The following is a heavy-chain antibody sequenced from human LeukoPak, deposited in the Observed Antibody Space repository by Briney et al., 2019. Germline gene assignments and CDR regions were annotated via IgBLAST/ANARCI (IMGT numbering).Heavy chain of an antibody. CDR1: GGSISSSSYY. CDR2: IYYSGST. CDR3: ARVSEGYSYGRGVFDY. J-gene: IGHJ4*02. D-gene: IGHD5-18*01. Sequence: SETLSLTCTVSGGSISSSSYYWGWIRQPPGKGLEWIGSIYYSGSTYYNPSLKSRVTISVDTSKNQFSLKLSSVTAADTAVYYGARVSEGYSYGRGVFDYWGQGTLVTVSS. V-gene: IGHV4-39*07.